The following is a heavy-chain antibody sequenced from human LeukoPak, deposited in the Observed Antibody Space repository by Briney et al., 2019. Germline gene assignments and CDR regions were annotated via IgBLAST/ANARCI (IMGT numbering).Heavy chain of an antibody. CDR1: GYTFTSYY. CDR2: INPSGGST. V-gene: IGHV1-46*01. D-gene: IGHD3-10*01. Sequence: ASVKVSCKASGYTFTSYYMHWVRQAPGQGLEWMGIINPSGGSTSYAQKFQGRVTMTRDTSTSTVYMELSSLGSEDTAVYYCARGDRMVRGVEAFDYWGQGTLVTVSS. J-gene: IGHJ4*02. CDR3: ARGDRMVRGVEAFDY.